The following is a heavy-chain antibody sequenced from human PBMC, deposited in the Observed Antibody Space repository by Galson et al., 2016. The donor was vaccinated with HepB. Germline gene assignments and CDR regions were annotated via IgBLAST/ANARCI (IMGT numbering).Heavy chain of an antibody. Sequence: ETLSLTCSVSGGSFSSSSNYWGWIRQPPGKGLEWIGSIYYTGSTYYNPSLQSRVTISVDTSKNQFSLKLSSVTAADTAVYYCARVRQRVKGYSYSPLFDYWGPGTLVTVSS. CDR3: ARVRQRVKGYSYSPLFDY. V-gene: IGHV4-39*07. J-gene: IGHJ4*02. CDR1: GGSFSSSSNY. CDR2: IYYTGST. D-gene: IGHD5-18*01.